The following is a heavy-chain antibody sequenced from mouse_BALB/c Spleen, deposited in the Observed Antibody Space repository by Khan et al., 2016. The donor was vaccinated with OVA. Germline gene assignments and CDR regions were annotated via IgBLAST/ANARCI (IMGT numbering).Heavy chain of an antibody. D-gene: IGHD1-2*01. V-gene: IGHV9-3-1*01. J-gene: IGHJ3*01. Sequence: QIQLVQSGPELKKPGETVKISCKASGYTFTNYGMNWVKQAPGKGLKWMGWINTYTGEPTYADDFKGRFAFSLETSASTAYLQINTLKYEDTSTYFCSRFAATAWFAYWGQGTLVTVSA. CDR3: SRFAATAWFAY. CDR2: INTYTGEP. CDR1: GYTFTNYG.